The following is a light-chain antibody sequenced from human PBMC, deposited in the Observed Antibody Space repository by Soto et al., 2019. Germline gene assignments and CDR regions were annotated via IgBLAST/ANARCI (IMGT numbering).Light chain of an antibody. V-gene: IGKV3-20*01. Sequence: EVVLTHSPGTLSLSPGERATLSCRASQSVSSSYLAWYQHKPGQAPRLLIYGASCRATGIPDRFSGSGSGTDFTLTISRLEPEDFAVYYCQQYGSSPPLTFGGGTKVEIK. CDR2: GAS. J-gene: IGKJ4*01. CDR1: QSVSSSY. CDR3: QQYGSSPPLT.